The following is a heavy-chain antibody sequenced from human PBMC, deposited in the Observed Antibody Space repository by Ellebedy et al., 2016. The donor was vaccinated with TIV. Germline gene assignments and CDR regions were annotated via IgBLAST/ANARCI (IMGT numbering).Heavy chain of an antibody. Sequence: SVKASCXASGGTFTSLAISWVRQAPGQGLEWMGQIIPIFGAPNYAQKFQGRVTIVADDSTRTAYMELSSLTSEDTAVYYCARGDSSGWSLTHNYVMDVWGQGTTVTVSS. CDR3: ARGDSSGWSLTHNYVMDV. D-gene: IGHD6-19*01. CDR1: GGTFTSLA. CDR2: IIPIFGAP. J-gene: IGHJ6*02. V-gene: IGHV1-69*13.